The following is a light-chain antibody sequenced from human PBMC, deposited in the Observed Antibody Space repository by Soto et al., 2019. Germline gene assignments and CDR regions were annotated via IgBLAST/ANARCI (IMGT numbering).Light chain of an antibody. V-gene: IGKV3-11*01. CDR3: QQRRNWPLT. CDR1: QSVGSS. Sequence: EIVLTQSPATLSLSPGERATLSCRASQSVGSSLAWYQQRPGQAPRLLIYDAFIRATGIPARFSGSESGTVFTLTIISLEPEDFAVYYCQQRRNWPLTFGQGTRLEI. J-gene: IGKJ5*01. CDR2: DAF.